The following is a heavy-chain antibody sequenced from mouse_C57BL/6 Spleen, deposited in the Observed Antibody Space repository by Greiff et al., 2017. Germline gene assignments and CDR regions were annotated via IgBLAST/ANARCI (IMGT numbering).Heavy chain of an antibody. CDR1: GYTFTSYW. J-gene: IGHJ3*01. CDR2: IDPSDSET. D-gene: IGHD2-4*01. CDR3: ARRGYDYDGGFAY. Sequence: QVQLQQPGAELVRPGSSVKLSCKASGYTFTSYWMPWVKQRPIQGLEWIGNIDPSDSETHYNQKFKDKATLTVDKSSSTAYMQLSSLTSEDSAVYYCARRGYDYDGGFAYWGQGTLVTVSA. V-gene: IGHV1-52*01.